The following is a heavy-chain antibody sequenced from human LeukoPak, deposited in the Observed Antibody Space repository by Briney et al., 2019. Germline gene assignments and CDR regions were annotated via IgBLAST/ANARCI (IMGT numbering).Heavy chain of an antibody. CDR3: ARASEMTTNHL. Sequence: SETLSLTCSASGGSLTGYYWNWIRQPPGKGLEWIGFIYYTGSSNYNPSLKNRVTISVDMSKNQFSLMLSSVTAADTAVYYCARASEMTTNHLWGQGTLVTVSS. J-gene: IGHJ4*02. CDR2: IYYTGSS. CDR1: GGSLTGYY. V-gene: IGHV4-59*01. D-gene: IGHD5-24*01.